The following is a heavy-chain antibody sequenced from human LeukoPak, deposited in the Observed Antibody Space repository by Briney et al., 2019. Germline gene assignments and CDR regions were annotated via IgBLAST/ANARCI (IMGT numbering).Heavy chain of an antibody. J-gene: IGHJ4*02. CDR1: GGTFSSYA. V-gene: IGHV1-69*13. CDR2: VIPIFGTA. Sequence: SVKVSCKASGGTFSSYAISWVRQAPGQGLEWMGGVIPIFGTANYAQKFQGRVTITADESTSTAYMELSSLRSEDTAVYYCARGKPRSGGYFDYWAQGTLVTVSS. CDR3: ARGKPRSGGYFDY. D-gene: IGHD1-14*01.